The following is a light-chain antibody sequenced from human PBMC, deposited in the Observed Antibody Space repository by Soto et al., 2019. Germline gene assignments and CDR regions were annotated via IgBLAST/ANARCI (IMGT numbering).Light chain of an antibody. CDR3: QQYNSYPWT. CDR1: QSISSW. J-gene: IGKJ1*01. V-gene: IGKV1-5*01. Sequence: DIQMTQSPSTLSASVGDRVTITCRASQSISSWLAWYQQKPGKAPKLLIYDASSLESGVPSRFSGSGSGTEFTLAISSLQPDDFATYDCQQYNSYPWTFGQGNKVEIK. CDR2: DAS.